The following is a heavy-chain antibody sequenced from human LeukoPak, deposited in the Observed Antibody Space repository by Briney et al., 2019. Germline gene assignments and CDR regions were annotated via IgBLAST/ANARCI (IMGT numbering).Heavy chain of an antibody. CDR2: IIPILGIA. CDR1: GGTFSSYA. V-gene: IGHV1-69*04. J-gene: IGHJ4*02. Sequence: SVTVSCKASGGTFSSYAISWVRQAPGQGLEWMGRIIPILGIANYAQKFQGRVTITADKSTSTAYMELSSLRSEDTAVYYCARGRGWYYYDSSGYYDYWGQGTLVTVSS. D-gene: IGHD3-22*01. CDR3: ARGRGWYYYDSSGYYDY.